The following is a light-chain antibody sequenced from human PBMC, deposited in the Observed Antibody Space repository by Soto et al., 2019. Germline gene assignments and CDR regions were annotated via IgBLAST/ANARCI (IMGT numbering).Light chain of an antibody. CDR1: QNVYNK. J-gene: IGKJ4*01. CDR3: QQCRNWPLT. Sequence: EIVMTQSPATLSVSPGEGATLSCKASQNVYNKLAWYQQRPGQPPRLLIYDVSTRATGISARFSGSGYGTEFTLTISSLQSEDFAVYFCQQCRNWPLTFGGGTKVEIK. CDR2: DVS. V-gene: IGKV3-15*01.